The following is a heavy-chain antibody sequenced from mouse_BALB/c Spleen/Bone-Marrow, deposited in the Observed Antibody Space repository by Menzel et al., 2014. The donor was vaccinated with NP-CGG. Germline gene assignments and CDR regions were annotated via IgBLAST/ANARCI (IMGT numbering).Heavy chain of an antibody. CDR2: ISTGGSQT. CDR3: ARRGYDNSYWYFGV. J-gene: IGHJ1*01. CDR1: GLTFISYG. D-gene: IGHD2-3*01. V-gene: IGHV5-6*02. Sequence: EVKLMESGGDLVKPGGSLKLSCAASGLTFISYGMSWVRQTPDKRLEWVATISTGGSQTYYTDSVKGRFTISRDNAKNTLYLQMSSLKSEDSAIYYCARRGYDNSYWYFGVWGAGTTVTVSS.